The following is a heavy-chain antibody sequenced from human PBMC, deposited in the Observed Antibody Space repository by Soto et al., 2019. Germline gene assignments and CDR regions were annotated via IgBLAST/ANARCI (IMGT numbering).Heavy chain of an antibody. V-gene: IGHV3-23*01. Sequence: VGSLRLSCAASGFTFSRYAMSWVRQAPGRGLEWVSAISGSGGGTYYADSVKGRFTISRDNSKNTLYLQMNSLRAEDTAVYYCAKGPTYYYDSSGYFDYWGQGTLVTVSS. J-gene: IGHJ4*02. CDR3: AKGPTYYYDSSGYFDY. CDR2: ISGSGGGT. D-gene: IGHD3-22*01. CDR1: GFTFSRYA.